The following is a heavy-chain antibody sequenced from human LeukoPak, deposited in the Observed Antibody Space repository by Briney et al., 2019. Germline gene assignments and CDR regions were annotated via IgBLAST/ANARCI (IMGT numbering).Heavy chain of an antibody. CDR2: INHSGST. D-gene: IGHD3-10*01. CDR3: ARWSITMVRGVISHYYYYGMDV. J-gene: IGHJ6*02. V-gene: IGHV4-34*01. CDR1: GGSFSGYY. Sequence: SETLSLTCAVYGGSFSGYYWSWIRQPPGKGLEWIGEINHSGSTDYNPSLKSRVTISVDTSKNQFSLKLSSVTAADTAVYYCARWSITMVRGVISHYYYYGMDVWGQGTTVTVSS.